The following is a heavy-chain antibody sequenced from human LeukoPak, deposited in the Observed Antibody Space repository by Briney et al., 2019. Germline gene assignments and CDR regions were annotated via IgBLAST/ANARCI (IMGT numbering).Heavy chain of an antibody. D-gene: IGHD2-2*01. CDR2: INHSGST. CDR3: ARTHLGYCSSTSCYLSWFDP. CDR1: GGSFSGYY. J-gene: IGHJ5*02. V-gene: IGHV4-34*01. Sequence: SETLSLTCAGYGGSFSGYYWSWIRQPPGKGLEWIGEINHSGSTNYNPSLKSRVTISVDTSKNQLSLKLSSVTAADTAVYYCARTHLGYCSSTSCYLSWFDPWGQGTLVTVSS.